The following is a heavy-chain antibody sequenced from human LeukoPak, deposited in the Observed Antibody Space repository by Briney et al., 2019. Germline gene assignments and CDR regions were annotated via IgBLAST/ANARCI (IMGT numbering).Heavy chain of an antibody. Sequence: PWETLSLTCAVSGGSISSGGYSWSWIRQPPGKGLEWIGYIYHSGSTYYNPSLKSRVTISVDRSKNQFSLKLSSVTAADTAVYYCASSVYCGGGSCYSADAFDIWGQGTMVTVSS. J-gene: IGHJ3*02. V-gene: IGHV4-30-2*01. D-gene: IGHD2-15*01. CDR3: ASSVYCGGGSCYSADAFDI. CDR1: GGSISSGGYS. CDR2: IYHSGST.